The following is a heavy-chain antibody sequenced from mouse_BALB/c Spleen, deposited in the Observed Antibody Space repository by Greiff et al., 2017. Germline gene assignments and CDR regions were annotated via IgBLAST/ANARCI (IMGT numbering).Heavy chain of an antibody. CDR3: ARLITTAYYFDY. CDR1: GFAFSSYD. Sequence: DVHLVESGGGLVKPGGSLKLSCAASGFAFSSYDMSWVRQTPEKRLEWVAYISSGGGSTYYPDTVKGRFTISRDNAKNTLYLQMSSLKSEDTAMYYCARLITTAYYFDYWGQGTTLTVSS. CDR2: ISSGGGST. D-gene: IGHD1-1*01. V-gene: IGHV5-12-1*01. J-gene: IGHJ2*01.